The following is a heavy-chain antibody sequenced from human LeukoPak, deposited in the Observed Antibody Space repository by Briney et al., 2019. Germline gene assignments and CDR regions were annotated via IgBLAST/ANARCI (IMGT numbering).Heavy chain of an antibody. V-gene: IGHV4-39*01. J-gene: IGHJ5*02. D-gene: IGHD2-15*01. CDR2: IYYSGST. Sequence: SETLSLTCTVSGDSVSSSNYYWAWIRQPPGKGLEWIGSIYYSGSTYYNPSLKSRVTISVDTSKNQFSLKLSSVTAADTAVYYCARRRQYCSGGSCYRVVRWFDPWGQGTLVTVSS. CDR1: GDSVSSSNYY. CDR3: ARRRQYCSGGSCYRVVRWFDP.